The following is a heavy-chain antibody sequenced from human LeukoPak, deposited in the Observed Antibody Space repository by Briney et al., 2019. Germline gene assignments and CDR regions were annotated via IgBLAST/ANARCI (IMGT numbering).Heavy chain of an antibody. Sequence: GTSLRLSCAASGFTFNNYGMHWVRQAPGRGLEWVAVIWHDGDTTFYADSVKGRFTISGDKSKNTLYLEMNSLRAEDTALYYCVKDSTARASNLPDYWGQGTLVTVSS. CDR1: GFTFNNYG. J-gene: IGHJ4*02. V-gene: IGHV3-33*03. CDR3: VKDSTARASNLPDY. D-gene: IGHD1-1*01. CDR2: IWHDGDTT.